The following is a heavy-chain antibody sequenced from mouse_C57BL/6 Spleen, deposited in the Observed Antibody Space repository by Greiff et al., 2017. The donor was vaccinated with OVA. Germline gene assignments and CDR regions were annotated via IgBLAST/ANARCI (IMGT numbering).Heavy chain of an antibody. D-gene: IGHD2-5*01. J-gene: IGHJ4*01. Sequence: QVQLKQPGAELVKPGASVKLSCKASGYTFTSYWMHWVKQRPGRGLEWIGRIDPNSGGTKYNEKFKSKATLTVDKPSSTAYMQLSSLTSEDSAVYYCAREGSYYSNYDYAMDYWGQGTSVTVSS. CDR3: AREGSYYSNYDYAMDY. V-gene: IGHV1-72*01. CDR1: GYTFTSYW. CDR2: IDPNSGGT.